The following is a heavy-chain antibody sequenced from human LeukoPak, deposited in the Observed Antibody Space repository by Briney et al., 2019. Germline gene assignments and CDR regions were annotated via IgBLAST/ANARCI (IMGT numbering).Heavy chain of an antibody. D-gene: IGHD5-24*01. CDR1: GGSISSYY. J-gene: IGHJ4*02. CDR2: IYYSGST. Sequence: PSETQSLTCTVSGGSISSYYWSWIRQPPGKGLEWIGYIYYSGSTNYNPSLKSRVTISVDTSKNQFSLKLSSVTAADTAVYYCARDKGRRDGYNFDYWGQGTLVTVSS. V-gene: IGHV4-59*01. CDR3: ARDKGRRDGYNFDY.